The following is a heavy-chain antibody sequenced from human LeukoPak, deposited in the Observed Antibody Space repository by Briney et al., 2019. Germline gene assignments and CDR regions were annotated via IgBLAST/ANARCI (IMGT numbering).Heavy chain of an antibody. CDR1: GGSISSGGYY. J-gene: IGHJ4*02. CDR2: IYHSGST. Sequence: SETLSLTCTVSGGSISSGGYYWSWIRQPPGKGLEWIGYIYHSGSTYYNPSLKSRVTISVDRSKNQFSLKLSSVTAADTAVYYCASERGYSSSLFDYWGQGTLVTVSS. CDR3: ASERGYSSSLFDY. V-gene: IGHV4-30-2*01. D-gene: IGHD6-13*01.